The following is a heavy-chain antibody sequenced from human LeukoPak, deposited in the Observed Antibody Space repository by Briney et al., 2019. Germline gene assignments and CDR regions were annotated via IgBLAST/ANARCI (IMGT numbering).Heavy chain of an antibody. CDR3: AKRNRCEVYFDY. CDR2: ISSTGNIK. V-gene: IGHV3-30-3*02. D-gene: IGHD4/OR15-4a*01. Sequence: QSGGSLRLSCAASGFSFSSTSMPWVRQAPGKGLEWVAVISSTGNIKNFADSVKGRFTISRDNSKNTLYLQMNSLRAEDTAVYYCAKRNRCEVYFDYWGRGTLVTVSS. J-gene: IGHJ4*02. CDR1: GFSFSSTS.